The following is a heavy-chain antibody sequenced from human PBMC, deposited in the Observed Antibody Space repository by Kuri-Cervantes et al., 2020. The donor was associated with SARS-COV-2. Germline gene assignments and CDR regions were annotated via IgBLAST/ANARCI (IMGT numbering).Heavy chain of an antibody. CDR1: GGSISSGDYY. J-gene: IGHJ3*02. V-gene: IGHV4-61*08. CDR2: IYYSGST. CDR3: ARDFGYCSGGSCSEDTFDI. Sequence: GSLRLSCTVSGGSISSGDYYWSWIRQPPGKGLEWIGYIYYSGSTNYNPSLKSRVTISVDTSRNQFSLKLSSVTAADTAVYYCARDFGYCSGGSCSEDTFDIWGQGAMVTVSS. D-gene: IGHD2-15*01.